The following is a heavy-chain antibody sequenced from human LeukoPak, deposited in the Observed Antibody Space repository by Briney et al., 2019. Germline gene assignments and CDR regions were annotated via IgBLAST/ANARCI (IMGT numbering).Heavy chain of an antibody. Sequence: GGSLRLSCAASGFTFSDYYMTWVRQAPGKGLEWVANINQDGSEKYYVDSVRGRFTISRDNAKNSLYLQMNSLRVEDTAVYYCARDWMMGATFQTQGPVDYWGQGTRVTVSS. CDR2: INQDGSEK. D-gene: IGHD1-26*01. J-gene: IGHJ4*02. V-gene: IGHV3-7*01. CDR3: ARDWMMGATFQTQGPVDY. CDR1: GFTFSDYY.